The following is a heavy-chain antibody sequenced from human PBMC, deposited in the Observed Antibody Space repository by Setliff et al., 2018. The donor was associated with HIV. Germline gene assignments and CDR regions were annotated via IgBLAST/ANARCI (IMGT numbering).Heavy chain of an antibody. J-gene: IGHJ4*02. D-gene: IGHD3-10*01. CDR2: IYTSGST. Sequence: SETLSLTCTVSGGSISSYYWSWIRQPAGKGLEWIGRIYTSGSTNYNPSLKSRVTMSVDTSQNQFSLRLRSVTATDTAVYYCARHLWFYYVAESYGYFDYWGQGSLVTVSS. CDR3: ARHLWFYYVAESYGYFDY. CDR1: GGSISSYY. V-gene: IGHV4-4*07.